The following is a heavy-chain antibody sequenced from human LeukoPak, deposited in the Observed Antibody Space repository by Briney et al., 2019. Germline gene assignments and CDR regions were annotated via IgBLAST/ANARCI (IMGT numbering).Heavy chain of an antibody. CDR2: IYYSGST. J-gene: IGHJ4*02. CDR1: GGSISSYY. Sequence: SETLSLTCTVSGGSISSYYWSWIRQPPGKGLEWIGYIYYSGSTNHNPSLKSRVTISVDTSKNQFSLKLSSVTAADTAVYYCASIQRWSGYDYWGQGTLVTVSS. D-gene: IGHD3-3*01. V-gene: IGHV4-59*01. CDR3: ASIQRWSGYDY.